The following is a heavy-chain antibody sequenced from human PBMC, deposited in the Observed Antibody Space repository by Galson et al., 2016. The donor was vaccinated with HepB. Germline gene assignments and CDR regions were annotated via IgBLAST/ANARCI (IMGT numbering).Heavy chain of an antibody. CDR3: SGATWLLDSFDY. V-gene: IGHV1-3*01. D-gene: IGHD3-22*01. J-gene: IGHJ4*02. Sequence: APGQRLEWMGWIHADNGPTKYSQNFQGRVTITRDTTASTAYMELGSLGSQDTAVYYCSGATWLLDSFDYWCQGTLVPVAT. CDR2: IHADNGPT.